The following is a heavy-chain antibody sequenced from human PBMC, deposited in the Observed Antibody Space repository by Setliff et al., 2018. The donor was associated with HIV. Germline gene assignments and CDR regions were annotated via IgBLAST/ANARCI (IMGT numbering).Heavy chain of an antibody. V-gene: IGHV1-2*02. Sequence: ASVKVSCKASGYTFTSNHMHWGRQAPGQGLEWMGTINPSGGTDYAQKFQGRVTMTRDTSISTAYMELRSLRSDDTAVYYCARDRGVYCISSSCYSPVDAFDIWGQGTMVTVSS. D-gene: IGHD2-2*01. J-gene: IGHJ3*02. CDR3: ARDRGVYCISSSCYSPVDAFDI. CDR2: INPSGGT. CDR1: GYTFTSNH.